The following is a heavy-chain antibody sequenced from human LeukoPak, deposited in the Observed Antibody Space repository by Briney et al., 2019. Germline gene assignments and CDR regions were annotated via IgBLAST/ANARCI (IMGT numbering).Heavy chain of an antibody. Sequence: SETLSLTCAVSGYSISSGYYWGWIRQPPGKGLEWIGSIYHSGSTYYNPSLKSRVTISVDTSKNQFSLKLSSVTAADTAVYYCARGGAGYCSSTSCYSTLAFDYWGQGTVVTVSS. D-gene: IGHD2-2*02. CDR2: IYHSGST. CDR1: GYSISSGYY. V-gene: IGHV4-38-2*01. J-gene: IGHJ4*02. CDR3: ARGGAGYCSSTSCYSTLAFDY.